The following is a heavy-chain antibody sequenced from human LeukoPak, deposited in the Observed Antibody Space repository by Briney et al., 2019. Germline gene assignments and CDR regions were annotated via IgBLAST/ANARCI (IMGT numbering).Heavy chain of an antibody. V-gene: IGHV4-4*07. J-gene: IGHJ6*03. D-gene: IGHD6-13*01. CDR1: GGSISSYY. CDR2: IYTSGST. CDR3: ARDAALSGYYYYYMDV. Sequence: SETLSLTCTVSGGSISSYYWSWIRQPAGKGLEWIGRIYTSGSTNYNPSLKSRVTMSVDTSKNQFSLKPTSVTAADTAVYYCARDAALSGYYYYYMDVWGKGTTVTVSS.